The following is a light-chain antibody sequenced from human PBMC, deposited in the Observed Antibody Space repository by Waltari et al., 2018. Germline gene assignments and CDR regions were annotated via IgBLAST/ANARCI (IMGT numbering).Light chain of an antibody. CDR2: GAS. CDR1: QSVSSN. J-gene: IGKJ3*01. V-gene: IGKV3-15*01. CDR3: QLYNNWLFT. Sequence: EIVMTQSPATLSVSPGERATLSCRASQSVSSNLAWYQQKPGQAPRLLIYGASTRATGIPARFSGSGSGTEFTLTISSLQSEDFAVYYCQLYNNWLFTFGPGTKVDIK.